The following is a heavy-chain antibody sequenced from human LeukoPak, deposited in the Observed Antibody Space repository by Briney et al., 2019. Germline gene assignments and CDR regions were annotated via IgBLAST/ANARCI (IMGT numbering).Heavy chain of an antibody. J-gene: IGHJ4*02. V-gene: IGHV4-34*01. CDR3: ARGPNYYGSGSYYNGALDY. Sequence: SETLPLTCAVYGGSFSGYYWSWIRQPPGKGLEWIGEINHSGSTNYNPSLKSRVTISVDTSKNQFSLKLSSVTAADTAVYYCARGPNYYGSGSYYNGALDYWGQGTLVTVSS. CDR2: INHSGST. CDR1: GGSFSGYY. D-gene: IGHD3-10*01.